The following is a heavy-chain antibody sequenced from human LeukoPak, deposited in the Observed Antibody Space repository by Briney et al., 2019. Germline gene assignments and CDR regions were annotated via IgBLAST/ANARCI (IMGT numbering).Heavy chain of an antibody. J-gene: IGHJ6*03. CDR1: GYTFTSYD. CDR2: MNPNSGNT. V-gene: IGHV1-8*01. D-gene: IGHD2-15*01. CDR3: ARGPEVVVAANLYYYYYMDV. Sequence: ASVKVSCKASGYTFTSYDIYWVRQATGQGLEWMGWMNPNSGNTGYAQKFQGRVTMTRNTSISTAYMELSSLRSEDTAVYYCARGPEVVVAANLYYYYYMDVWGKGTTVTISS.